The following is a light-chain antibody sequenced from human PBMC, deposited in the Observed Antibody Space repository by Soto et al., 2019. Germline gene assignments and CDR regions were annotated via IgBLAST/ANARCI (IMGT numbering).Light chain of an antibody. V-gene: IGKV3-15*01. Sequence: EIVLTQSPATLSVSPGDRVTLSCRASQSVGNNLAWYRQKSGQAPRLLIYGASTRATGIPARFSGSGSGTEFTLTIDSLQSDDFAVYLCQQYRNWPLTFGGGTK. CDR3: QQYRNWPLT. CDR2: GAS. J-gene: IGKJ4*01. CDR1: QSVGNN.